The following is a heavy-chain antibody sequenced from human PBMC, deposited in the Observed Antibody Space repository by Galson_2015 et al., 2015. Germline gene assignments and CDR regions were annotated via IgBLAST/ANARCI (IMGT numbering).Heavy chain of an antibody. Sequence: SLRLSCAASGFTFSISDMNWVRQAPGQGLEWVSYISRTSSHIYYTDSVKGRFTISRDNAQNSLFLQMNSLGDGDTAVYYCARGYCSGGSCYLVDYWGQGTLVTVSS. CDR2: ISRTSSHI. D-gene: IGHD2-15*01. CDR1: GFTFSISD. J-gene: IGHJ4*02. V-gene: IGHV3-48*02. CDR3: ARGYCSGGSCYLVDY.